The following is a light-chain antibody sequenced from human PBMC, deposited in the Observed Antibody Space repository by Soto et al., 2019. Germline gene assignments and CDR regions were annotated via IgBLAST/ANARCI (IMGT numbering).Light chain of an antibody. CDR2: ASS. CDR3: QQVDSYPRT. CDR1: QCIGTY. Sequence: IQFTHSPSSLSASVGDRVTVTCRSSQCIGTYLVWYQQKSGKAPTVLIYASSTLQTGVPSRFSGSGSGTDFSLTISSLHPEDVATYYCQQVDSYPRTLGQGTKVDIK. J-gene: IGKJ1*01. V-gene: IGKV1-9*01.